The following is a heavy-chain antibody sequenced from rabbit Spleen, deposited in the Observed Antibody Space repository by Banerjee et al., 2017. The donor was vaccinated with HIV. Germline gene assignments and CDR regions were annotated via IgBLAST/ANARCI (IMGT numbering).Heavy chain of an antibody. CDR2: IDASGST. Sequence: KESGGRLIKPDESLTLTCTVSGFSLSNFAVGWVRQAPGKGLEWIGVIDASGSTYYATWAKGRFTVSKTSTTVDLKVASPTTEDTATYFCARYATSSGYYGINIWGPGTLVTVS. CDR1: GFSLSNFA. V-gene: IGHV1S69*01. D-gene: IGHD1-1*01. J-gene: IGHJ4*02. CDR3: ARYATSSGYYGINI.